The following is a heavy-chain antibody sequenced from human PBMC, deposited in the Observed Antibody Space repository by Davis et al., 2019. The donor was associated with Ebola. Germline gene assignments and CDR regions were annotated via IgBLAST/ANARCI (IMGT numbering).Heavy chain of an antibody. V-gene: IGHV4-34*01. J-gene: IGHJ4*02. CDR2: IYYSGST. D-gene: IGHD4-17*01. CDR3: AGYGDYFLG. CDR1: GGSFSSYY. Sequence: SETLSLTCAVYGGSFSSYYWNWIRQPPGKGLEYIGSIYYSGSTYYNPSLKSRVTISVDRSKNQFSLKLSSVTAADTAVYYCAGYGDYFLGWGQGTLVTVSS.